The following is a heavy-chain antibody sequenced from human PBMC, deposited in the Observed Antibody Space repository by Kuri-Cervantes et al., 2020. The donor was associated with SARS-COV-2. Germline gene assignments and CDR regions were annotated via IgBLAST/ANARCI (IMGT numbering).Heavy chain of an antibody. CDR2: IYYSGST. CDR1: GGSFSGYY. J-gene: IGHJ4*02. Sequence: SQTLSLTCAVHGGSFSGYYWSWIRQPPGKGLEWIGSIYYSGSTYYNPSLKSRVTISVDTSKNQFSLKLSSVTAADTAVYYCARERLLTGVGPSGFDYWGQGTLVTVSS. D-gene: IGHD3-9*01. V-gene: IGHV4-34*01. CDR3: ARERLLTGVGPSGFDY.